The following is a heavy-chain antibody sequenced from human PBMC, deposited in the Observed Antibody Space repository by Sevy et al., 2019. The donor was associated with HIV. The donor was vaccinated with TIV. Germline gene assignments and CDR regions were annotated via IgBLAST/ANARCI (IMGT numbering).Heavy chain of an antibody. V-gene: IGHV3-7*03. CDR1: GFTFKNYW. CDR3: ASPGTKGFDP. Sequence: GGSLRLSCAGSGFTFKNYWVTWVRQAPGKGLEWVASIKQDGSDKYYVDSVKGRFTISRDNAKNSLYLQMNSLRVEDTAVYYCASPGTKGFDPWGQGTLVTVSS. CDR2: IKQDGSDK. D-gene: IGHD2-8*01. J-gene: IGHJ5*02.